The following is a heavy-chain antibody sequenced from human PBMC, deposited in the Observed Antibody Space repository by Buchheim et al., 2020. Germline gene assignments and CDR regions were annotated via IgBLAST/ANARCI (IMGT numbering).Heavy chain of an antibody. V-gene: IGHV3-30*04. CDR1: GFTFSSYA. CDR2: ISYDGSNK. J-gene: IGHJ6*02. CDR3: ARDKGAVRYYGMDV. Sequence: QVQLVESGGGVVQPGRSLRLSCAASGFTFSSYAMHWVRQAPGKGLEWVAVISYDGSNKYYADSVKGRFTISRDNSKNTPYLQMNSPRAEDTAVYYCARDKGAVRYYGMDVWSQGTT. D-gene: IGHD3-16*01.